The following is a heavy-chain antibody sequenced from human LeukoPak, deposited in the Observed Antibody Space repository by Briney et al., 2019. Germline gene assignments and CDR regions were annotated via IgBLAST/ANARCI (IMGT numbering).Heavy chain of an antibody. CDR3: ARVGYGSGPSVFDY. J-gene: IGHJ4*02. CDR1: GGSISSYY. D-gene: IGHD3-10*01. V-gene: IGHV4-4*07. CDR2: IYTSGTI. Sequence: SETLSLTCTVSGGSISSYYWSWIRQPAGTALEWIGRIYTSGTITYNPSLKSRVTISVDTSKNQFSLKLSSVTAADTAVYYCARVGYGSGPSVFDYWGQGTLVTVSS.